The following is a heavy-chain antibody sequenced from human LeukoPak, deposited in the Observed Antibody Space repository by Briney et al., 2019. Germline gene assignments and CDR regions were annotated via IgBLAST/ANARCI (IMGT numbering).Heavy chain of an antibody. CDR3: ARDICSSTSCPFDY. J-gene: IGHJ4*02. V-gene: IGHV4-4*07. CDR2: IYSSGST. CDR1: GGSISANY. D-gene: IGHD2-2*01. Sequence: SETLSLTCTVSGGSISANYWIWMRQSAGKGLEYIGRIYSSGSTNYNPSLKSRVTMSVDTSKNQFSLKLSSVTAADTAVYYCARDICSSTSCPFDYWGQGTLVTVSS.